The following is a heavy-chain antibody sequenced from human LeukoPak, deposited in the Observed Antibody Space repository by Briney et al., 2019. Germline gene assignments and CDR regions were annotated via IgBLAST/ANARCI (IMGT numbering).Heavy chain of an antibody. Sequence: GGSLRLSCAASGFTFSSYAMSWVRQAPGKGLEWVSAITGSGDYTNFADSVKGRFTISRDNSKNTLYLQMNSLRAEDTAVYYCARSLNYDFWRNYGMDVWGQGTTVTVSS. J-gene: IGHJ6*02. CDR1: GFTFSSYA. D-gene: IGHD3-3*01. V-gene: IGHV3-23*01. CDR3: ARSLNYDFWRNYGMDV. CDR2: ITGSGDYT.